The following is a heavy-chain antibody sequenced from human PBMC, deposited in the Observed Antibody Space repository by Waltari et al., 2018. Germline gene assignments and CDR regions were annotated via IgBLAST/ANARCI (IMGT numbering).Heavy chain of an antibody. V-gene: IGHV4-34*01. CDR2: INHSGST. D-gene: IGHD3-10*01. J-gene: IGHJ4*02. Sequence: QVQLQQWGAGLLKPSDTLSLTCAVYGGSFRGYYWSWIRQPPGKGLEWIGEINHSGSTNYNPSLKSRVTISVDTSKNQFSLKLSSVTAADTAVYYCARASLLWFGEFLDYWGQGTLVTVSS. CDR3: ARASLLWFGEFLDY. CDR1: GGSFRGYY.